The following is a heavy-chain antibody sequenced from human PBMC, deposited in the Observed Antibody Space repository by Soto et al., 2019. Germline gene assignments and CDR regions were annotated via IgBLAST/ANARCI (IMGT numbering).Heavy chain of an antibody. Sequence: QVQLVESGGGVVQPGRSLRLSCAASGFTFSSYGMHWVRQAPGKGLEWVAVIWYDGSNKYYADSVKGRFTISRDNSKNTLYLQMNGLRAEDTAVYYCARMIWDDDYYYYGMDVWGQGTTVTVSS. D-gene: IGHD1-26*01. V-gene: IGHV3-33*01. J-gene: IGHJ6*02. CDR1: GFTFSSYG. CDR2: IWYDGSNK. CDR3: ARMIWDDDYYYYGMDV.